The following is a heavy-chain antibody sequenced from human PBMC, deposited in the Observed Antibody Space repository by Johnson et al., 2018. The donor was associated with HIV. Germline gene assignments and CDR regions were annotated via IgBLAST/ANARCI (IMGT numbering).Heavy chain of an antibody. V-gene: IGHV3-7*01. CDR3: ARGRNAFDI. Sequence: MMLVESGGGVVQPGGSLRLSCVASGFTFSSYGMHWVRQAPGKGLEWVANIKQDGSEKYYVDSVKGRFTISRDNAKNSLYLQMNSLRAEDTAVYYCARGRNAFDIWGQGTMVTVSS. CDR1: GFTFSSYG. J-gene: IGHJ3*02. CDR2: IKQDGSEK.